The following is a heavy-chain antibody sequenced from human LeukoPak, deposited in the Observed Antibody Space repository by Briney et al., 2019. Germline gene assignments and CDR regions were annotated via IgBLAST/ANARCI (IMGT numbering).Heavy chain of an antibody. D-gene: IGHD3-10*01. CDR3: ARAIASSGSRLFDY. J-gene: IGHJ4*02. Sequence: SQTLSLTCSVSGGPISSGDYYWRWIRQPPGKGLEWIGYIYYSGSTYYTPSLKSRVTISLDTSKNQFSLRLSSVTAADSAVYYCARAIASSGSRLFDYWGQGTLVTVSS. CDR2: IYYSGST. V-gene: IGHV4-30-4*01. CDR1: GGPISSGDYY.